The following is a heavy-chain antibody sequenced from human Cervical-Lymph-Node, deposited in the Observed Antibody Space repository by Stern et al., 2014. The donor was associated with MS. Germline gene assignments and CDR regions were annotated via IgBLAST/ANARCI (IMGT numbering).Heavy chain of an antibody. V-gene: IGHV1-69*01. CDR2: IIPIYGSA. CDR1: GVMFSNYA. CDR3: AKEEEESTYMF. J-gene: IGHJ4*02. D-gene: IGHD3-10*02. Sequence: VQLVESGAEVKKPGSSVKVSCKTPGVMFSNYAINWVRQAPGQGLEWMGGIIPIYGSAKYAKKFQDRVTMTADEATNTVYMELRSLRSEDTAIYYCAKEEEESTYMFWGQGTQVTISA.